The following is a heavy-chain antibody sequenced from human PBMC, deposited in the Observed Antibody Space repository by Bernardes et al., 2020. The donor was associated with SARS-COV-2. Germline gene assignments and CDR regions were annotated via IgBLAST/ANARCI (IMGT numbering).Heavy chain of an antibody. V-gene: IGHV1-46*01. J-gene: IGHJ4*02. CDR2: SNPRGDST. Sequence: ASVKVSFKTSGYTFTTYYIHWVRQAPGQGLEWMGISNPRGDSTSYAQKFQGRVTMTRDTSTSTVYMELSSLRSEDTAVYYCASETVIVAAANPFDYWGQGALVTVSS. D-gene: IGHD2-2*01. CDR3: ASETVIVAAANPFDY. CDR1: GYTFTTYY.